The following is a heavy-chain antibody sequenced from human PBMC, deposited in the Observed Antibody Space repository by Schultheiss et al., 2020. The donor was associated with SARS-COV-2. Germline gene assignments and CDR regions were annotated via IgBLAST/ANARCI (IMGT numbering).Heavy chain of an antibody. V-gene: IGHV3-21*04. CDR2: ISSSSSYI. J-gene: IGHJ4*02. CDR3: APNSLNPLQY. CDR1: GFTFSSYS. Sequence: GGSLRLSCAASGFTFSSYSMNWVRQAPGKGLEWVSSISSSSSYIYYADSVKGRFTISRDNAKNSLYLQMSSLRAEDTAVYFCAPNSLNPLQYWGQGTLVTVSS. D-gene: IGHD2/OR15-2a*01.